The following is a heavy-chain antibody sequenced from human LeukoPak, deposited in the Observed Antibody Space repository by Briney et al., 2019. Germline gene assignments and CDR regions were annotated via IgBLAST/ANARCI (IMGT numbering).Heavy chain of an antibody. CDR3: ARESPISENFDY. CDR2: IYHSGST. D-gene: IGHD1-14*01. J-gene: IGHJ4*02. V-gene: IGHV4-39*07. Sequence: PSETLSLTCTVSGGSISSSSYYWGWIRQPPGKGLEWIGNIYHSGSTYYNPSLKSRVTISVDTSKNQFSLKLSSVTAADTAVYYCARESPISENFDYWGQGTLVTVSS. CDR1: GGSISSSSYY.